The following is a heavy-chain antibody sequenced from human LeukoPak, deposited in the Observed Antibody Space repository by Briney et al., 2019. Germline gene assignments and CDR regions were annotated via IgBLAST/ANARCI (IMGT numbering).Heavy chain of an antibody. CDR1: GFTFSSYG. D-gene: IGHD3-22*01. CDR2: ISYDGSNK. V-gene: IGHV3-30*18. Sequence: RGSLRLSCAASGFTFSSYGMHWVRQAPGKGLEWVAVISYDGSNKYYADSVKGRFTISRDNSKNTLYLQMNSLRAEDTAVYYCAKGRVVVVITTYFDYWGQGTLVTVSS. J-gene: IGHJ4*02. CDR3: AKGRVVVVITTYFDY.